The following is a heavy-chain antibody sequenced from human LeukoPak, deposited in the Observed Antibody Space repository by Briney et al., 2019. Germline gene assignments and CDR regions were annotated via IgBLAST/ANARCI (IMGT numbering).Heavy chain of an antibody. D-gene: IGHD3-22*01. CDR1: GGSISSYY. Sequence: SGTLSLTCTVSGGSISSYYWSWIRQPPGKGLEWIGYIYYSGSTNYNPSLKSRVTISVDTSKNQFSLKLSSVTAADTAVYYCARTPSYYYDSSGFFFDYWGQGTLVTVSS. CDR3: ARTPSYYYDSSGFFFDY. CDR2: IYYSGST. J-gene: IGHJ4*02. V-gene: IGHV4-59*01.